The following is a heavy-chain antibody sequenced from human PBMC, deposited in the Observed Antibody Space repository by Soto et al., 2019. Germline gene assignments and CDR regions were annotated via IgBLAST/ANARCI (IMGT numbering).Heavy chain of an antibody. V-gene: IGHV3-30*18. CDR2: IAYDGSNK. CDR3: AKDLYRFRDVAVVAGGTKVDS. D-gene: IGHD2-15*01. CDR1: GFTFSSYG. J-gene: IGHJ5*01. Sequence: QVQLVESGGGVAQPGRSLRLSCAASGFTFSSYGMQWVRQAPGKGLKCVAVIAYDGSNKYYADSVKGRFTISRDNSKNTLHLQMNSLRAEDTALYYCAKDLYRFRDVAVVAGGTKVDSWGQGNMVTVSS.